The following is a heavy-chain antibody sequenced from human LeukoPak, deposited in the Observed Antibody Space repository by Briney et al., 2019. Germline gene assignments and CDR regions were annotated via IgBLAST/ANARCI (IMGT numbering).Heavy chain of an antibody. V-gene: IGHV3-7*03. Sequence: PGGSLRLSCAASGITFSRFWMSWVRQAPGKGLEWVAKIKEDGSEKYYVDSVKGRFTVSRDNVKNSLFLQMNSLRAEDTAAYYCARLHSAIYYGDAFDIWGQGTMVTVSS. CDR2: IKEDGSEK. D-gene: IGHD1-26*01. J-gene: IGHJ3*02. CDR1: GITFSRFW. CDR3: ARLHSAIYYGDAFDI.